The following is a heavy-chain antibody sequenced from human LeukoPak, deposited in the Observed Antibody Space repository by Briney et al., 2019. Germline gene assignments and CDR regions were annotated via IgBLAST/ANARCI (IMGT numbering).Heavy chain of an antibody. D-gene: IGHD2-2*01. CDR2: IFYNGTT. Sequence: KPSETLSLTCTVSGGSISSRSYYWGWIRQPPGKGLEWIGSIFYNGTTYYNPSLKSRVTISVDTSKNQFSLRLSSVTAADTAVYYCASENCSGTSCSSFDYWGQGTLVTVSS. J-gene: IGHJ4*02. CDR3: ASENCSGTSCSSFDY. CDR1: GGSISSRSYY. V-gene: IGHV4-39*01.